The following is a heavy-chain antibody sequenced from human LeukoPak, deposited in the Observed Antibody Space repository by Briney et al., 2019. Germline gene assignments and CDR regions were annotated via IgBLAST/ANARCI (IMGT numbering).Heavy chain of an antibody. J-gene: IGHJ4*02. V-gene: IGHV3-48*03. CDR3: ARVAAYDY. D-gene: IGHD2-15*01. Sequence: GGSLRLSCAASGFTFSSYEMNWVRQAPGKGLEWVSYTSSSGSTIYYADSVKGRSTISRDNAKNSLYLQMNSLRAENTAVYYCARVAAYDYWGQGTLVTVSS. CDR2: TSSSGSTI. CDR1: GFTFSSYE.